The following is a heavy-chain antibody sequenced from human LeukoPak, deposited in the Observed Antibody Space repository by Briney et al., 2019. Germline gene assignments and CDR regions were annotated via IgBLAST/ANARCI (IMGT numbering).Heavy chain of an antibody. Sequence: GESLKISCNGSGYSFTSYWIGWVRQMPGKGLKWMGIIYPGDSDTRYSPSFQGQVTISADKSISTAYLQWSSLKASDTAMYYCARLTMTTVVTSFDYWGQGTLVTVSS. J-gene: IGHJ4*02. D-gene: IGHD4-23*01. V-gene: IGHV5-51*01. CDR3: ARLTMTTVVTSFDY. CDR1: GYSFTSYW. CDR2: IYPGDSDT.